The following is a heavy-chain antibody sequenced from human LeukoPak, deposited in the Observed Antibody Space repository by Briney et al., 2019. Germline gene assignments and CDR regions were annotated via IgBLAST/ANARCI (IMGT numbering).Heavy chain of an antibody. D-gene: IGHD3-22*01. J-gene: IGHJ4*02. V-gene: IGHV4-34*01. Sequence: SETLSLTCAVYGGSFSGYYWSWIRQPPGKGLEGIGEINHSGSTNYNPSLKSRVTISVDTSKNQFSLKLSSVTAADTAVYYCARGYYDSSGYYYGFFDYWGQGTLVTVSS. CDR3: ARGYYDSSGYYYGFFDY. CDR1: GGSFSGYY. CDR2: INHSGST.